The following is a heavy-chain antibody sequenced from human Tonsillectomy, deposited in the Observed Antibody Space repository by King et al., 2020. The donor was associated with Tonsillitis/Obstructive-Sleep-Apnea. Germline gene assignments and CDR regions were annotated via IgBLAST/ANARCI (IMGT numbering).Heavy chain of an antibody. CDR2: ISYDGSNK. CDR1: GFTFSSYA. V-gene: IGHV3-30*04. Sequence: VQLVESGGGVVQPGRSLRLSCAASGFTFSSYAMHWVRQAPGKGLEWVAVISYDGSNKYYADSVKGRFTISRDNSKNTLYLQMNSLRAGDTAVYYCARDPSQLALLDYWGQGTLVTVSS. CDR3: ARDPSQLALLDY. J-gene: IGHJ4*02. D-gene: IGHD2-15*01.